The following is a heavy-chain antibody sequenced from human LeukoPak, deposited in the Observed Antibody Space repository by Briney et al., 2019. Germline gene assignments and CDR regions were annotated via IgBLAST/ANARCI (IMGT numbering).Heavy chain of an antibody. J-gene: IGHJ4*02. CDR3: ARDSYGSGSYYRIDY. V-gene: IGHV3-48*04. CDR2: ISSSSSTI. D-gene: IGHD3-10*01. Sequence: PGRSLTLSCAASGYTLSRHGIHWVRQAPGKGLEWVSYISSSSSTIYYADSVKGRFTISRDNAKNSLYLQMNSLRAEDTAVYYCARDSYGSGSYYRIDYWGQGTLVTVSS. CDR1: GYTLSRHG.